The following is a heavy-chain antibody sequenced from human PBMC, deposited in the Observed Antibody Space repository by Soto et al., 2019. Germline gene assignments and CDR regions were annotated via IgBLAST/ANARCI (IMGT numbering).Heavy chain of an antibody. CDR2: ISANNGNT. D-gene: IGHD1-1*01. J-gene: IGHJ4*02. V-gene: IGHV1-18*01. CDR3: ARGRYGDY. Sequence: QVHLVQSGAEVKKPGASVKVYCKGSGYTFTSYGITWVRQAPGQGLEWMGWISANNGNTNDAQKLQGRVTVTRDTSTSTAYMELRSLRSDDTAVYYCARGRYGDYWGQGALVTVSS. CDR1: GYTFTSYG.